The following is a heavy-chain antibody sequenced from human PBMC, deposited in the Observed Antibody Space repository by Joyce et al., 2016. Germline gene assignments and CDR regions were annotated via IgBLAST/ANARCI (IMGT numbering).Heavy chain of an antibody. CDR2: IIPMYLTP. CDR3: ATDFEGTGYLPFDI. V-gene: IGHV1-69*12. Sequence: QVQLVQSGAEVKRPGSSVRVSCKASGGTFRSYGISWVRQAPGQGLEWMGQIIPMYLTPTYAQKFRGRVTVTADESTRTAYMELSNLRSEDTAVYYCATDFEGTGYLPFDIWGQGTTITVSS. CDR1: GGTFRSYG. D-gene: IGHD2-8*02. J-gene: IGHJ3*02.